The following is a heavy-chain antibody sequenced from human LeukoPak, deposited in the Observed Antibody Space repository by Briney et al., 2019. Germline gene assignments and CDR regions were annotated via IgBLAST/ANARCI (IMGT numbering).Heavy chain of an antibody. Sequence: PSETLSLTCTVSGGSISSYYWSWIRQPPGKGLEWIGYIYYSGSTNYNPSLKSRVTISVDTSKNQFSLKLSSVAAADTAVYYCARALGWSTPYNWFDPWGQGTLVTVSS. CDR1: GGSISSYY. CDR3: ARALGWSTPYNWFDP. CDR2: IYYSGST. J-gene: IGHJ5*02. D-gene: IGHD6-19*01. V-gene: IGHV4-59*01.